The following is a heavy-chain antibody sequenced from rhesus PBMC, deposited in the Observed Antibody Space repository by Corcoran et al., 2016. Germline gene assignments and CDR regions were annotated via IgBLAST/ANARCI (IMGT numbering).Heavy chain of an antibody. V-gene: IGHV4-165*01. CDR2: IVGISERT. CDR3: GRDRDAVQT. CDR1: GGSISSNY. Sequence: QLQLQESGPGLVKPSETLSLTCAVSGGSISSNYWSWIRSPPRKGLEWSGWEWFRFIVGISERTYYNPTLRSRVTVAKETVTSEFSLKLSSVTAADAAVYYCGRDRDAVQTWGQGVLVTVAS. J-gene: IGHJ4*01. D-gene: IGHD5-42*01.